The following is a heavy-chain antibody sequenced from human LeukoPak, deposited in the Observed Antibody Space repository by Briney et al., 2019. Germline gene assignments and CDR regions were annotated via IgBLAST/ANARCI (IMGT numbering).Heavy chain of an antibody. Sequence: ASVKVSCKASGYTFTGYYMHWVRQAPGQGLEWMGWINPNTGNTGYSQKFQGRVTMTRDTSISTAYMELSSLRSEDTAVYYCARGQDSSRPFDIWGHGTLVTVSS. CDR2: INPNTGNT. CDR1: GYTFTGYY. J-gene: IGHJ3*02. CDR3: ARGQDSSRPFDI. V-gene: IGHV1-8*02.